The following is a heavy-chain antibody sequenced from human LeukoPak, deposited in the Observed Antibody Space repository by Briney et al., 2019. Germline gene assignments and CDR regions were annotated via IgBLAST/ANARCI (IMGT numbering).Heavy chain of an antibody. Sequence: GGSLRLSCEISGFNFSHYGMHWVRQAPGKGLEWVADISHDASNIYYADSVKGRFTISRDNAKNTLFLQLNSLRGDDTAVYYCAKDLNSFIVVVTIYGMDVWGQGTTVIVSS. D-gene: IGHD2-15*01. CDR1: GFNFSHYG. CDR3: AKDLNSFIVVVTIYGMDV. V-gene: IGHV3-30*18. J-gene: IGHJ6*02. CDR2: ISHDASNI.